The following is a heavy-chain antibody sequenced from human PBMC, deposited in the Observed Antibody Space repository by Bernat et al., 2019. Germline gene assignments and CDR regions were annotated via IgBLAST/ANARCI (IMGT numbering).Heavy chain of an antibody. V-gene: IGHV3-21*05. J-gene: IGHJ5*02. D-gene: IGHD4-4*01. CDR1: GFTFSDFS. CDR2: ISRISSHI. CDR3: AGDPADSLTRNWFDP. Sequence: EMQLVESGGGLVKPGGSLRLSCTASGFTFSDFSMNWVRQAPGKGLEWLSYISRISSHIYYADSVKGRCTISRDNAKSTLYLQMNSLRADDTAVYYCAGDPADSLTRNWFDPWGKGTLVTVSS.